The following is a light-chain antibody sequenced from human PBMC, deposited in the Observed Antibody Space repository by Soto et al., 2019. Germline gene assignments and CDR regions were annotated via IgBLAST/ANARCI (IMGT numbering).Light chain of an antibody. J-gene: IGLJ2*01. V-gene: IGLV2-14*03. CDR1: SSDIGGYDF. Sequence: QSALTQPASVSGSPGQSITISCTGTSSDIGGYDFVCWHQQHPGKPPKLLMRDVGRRPSGVSNRFSGSKSGNTASLTISGLQAEDEADYYCSSYTSTDNLIFGGGTKLTVL. CDR3: SSYTSTDNLI. CDR2: DVG.